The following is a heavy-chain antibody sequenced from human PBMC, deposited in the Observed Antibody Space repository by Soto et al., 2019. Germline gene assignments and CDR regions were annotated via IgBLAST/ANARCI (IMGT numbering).Heavy chain of an antibody. Sequence: XSVKVSCKASGSSFTTYYIHWVRQATGQGLQWMGWXNPNSXNTGYAQKFQGXVTKTSNTXISTEYMQLSSLRSQDTVVYYCARELAARCFDYWGKGTLVTVYS. V-gene: IGHV1-8*01. J-gene: IGHJ4*02. D-gene: IGHD6-6*01. CDR3: ARELAARCFDY. CDR2: XNPNSXNT. CDR1: GSSFTTYY.